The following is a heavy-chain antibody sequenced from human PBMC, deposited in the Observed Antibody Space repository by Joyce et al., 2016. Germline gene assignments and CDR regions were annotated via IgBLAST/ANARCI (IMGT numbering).Heavy chain of an antibody. J-gene: IGHJ4*02. CDR2: ILYSGTT. CDR1: GGFISSGAYY. Sequence: QVQLQESGPGLVKPSQTLSLTCAVSGGFISSGAYYWSWIRQHPGKGLEWNGYILYSGTTYYNPSLMGRVTISVATSKNQFSLELSSVTAADTAVYYCARVVNAALDFDSWGQGTVVTVSS. D-gene: IGHD2-15*01. V-gene: IGHV4-31*11. CDR3: ARVVNAALDFDS.